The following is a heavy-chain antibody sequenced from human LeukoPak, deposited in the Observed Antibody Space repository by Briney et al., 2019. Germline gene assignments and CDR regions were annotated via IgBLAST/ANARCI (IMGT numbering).Heavy chain of an antibody. D-gene: IGHD4-17*01. Sequence: SETLSLTCAVYGGSFSGYYWSWIRQPPGKGLEWIGEINHSGSTNYNPSLKSRVTISVDTSKNQFSLKLSAVTAADTAVYYCARGYGDYDYWGQGTLVTVSS. J-gene: IGHJ4*02. V-gene: IGHV4-34*01. CDR2: INHSGST. CDR3: ARGYGDYDY. CDR1: GGSFSGYY.